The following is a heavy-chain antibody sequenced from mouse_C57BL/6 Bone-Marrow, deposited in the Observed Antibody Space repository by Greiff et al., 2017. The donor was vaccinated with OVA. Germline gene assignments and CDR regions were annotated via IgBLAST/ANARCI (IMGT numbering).Heavy chain of an antibody. Sequence: QVQLQQSGAELARPGASVTLSCKASGYTFTSYGISWVKQRTGQGLEWIGEIYPRSGNTYYNEKFKGKATLTADKSSSTAYMELRSLTSEDSAVYFCAGDYDYGDYAMDYWGQGTSVTVSS. D-gene: IGHD2-4*01. CDR1: GYTFTSYG. J-gene: IGHJ4*01. CDR2: IYPRSGNT. CDR3: AGDYDYGDYAMDY. V-gene: IGHV1-81*01.